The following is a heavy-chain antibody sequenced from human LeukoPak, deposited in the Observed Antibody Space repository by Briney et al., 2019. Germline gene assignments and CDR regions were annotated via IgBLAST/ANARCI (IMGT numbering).Heavy chain of an antibody. CDR3: ARKDSYYDSSAYDY. CDR2: INPNSGVT. Sequence: ASVKVSCKASGSTFTGYYIHWVRQAPGQGLEWMGWINPNSGVTIYAQNFQGRVTMTRDTSISTAYMELSRLRSDDTAVYYCARKDSYYDSSAYDYWGQGTLVTVSS. V-gene: IGHV1-2*02. CDR1: GSTFTGYY. J-gene: IGHJ4*02. D-gene: IGHD3-22*01.